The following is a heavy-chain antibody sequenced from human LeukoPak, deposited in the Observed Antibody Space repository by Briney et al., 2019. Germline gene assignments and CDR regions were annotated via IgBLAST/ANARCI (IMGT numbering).Heavy chain of an antibody. Sequence: ASVKVSCKASAYTFIDYYMHWVRQAPGQGLEWMGWINPNSGGTNYAQKFQGRVTMTRDTSISTAYMELSRLRSDDTAVYYCAREPQDIVVVPAAIHYYYYGMDVWGQGTTVTVSS. J-gene: IGHJ6*02. D-gene: IGHD2-2*01. CDR1: AYTFIDYY. CDR2: INPNSGGT. CDR3: AREPQDIVVVPAAIHYYYYGMDV. V-gene: IGHV1-2*02.